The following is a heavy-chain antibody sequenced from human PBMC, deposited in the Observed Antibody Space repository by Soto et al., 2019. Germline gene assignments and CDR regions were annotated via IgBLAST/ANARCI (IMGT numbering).Heavy chain of an antibody. D-gene: IGHD6-6*01. Sequence: PGGSLRLSCAASGFTFSSYGMHWVRQAPGKGLEWVAVISYDGSNKYYADSVKGRFTISRDNSKNTLYLQMNSLRAEDTAVYYCAKDSYSSSFLDYWGQETLVTVSS. V-gene: IGHV3-30*18. CDR1: GFTFSSYG. CDR3: AKDSYSSSFLDY. J-gene: IGHJ4*02. CDR2: ISYDGSNK.